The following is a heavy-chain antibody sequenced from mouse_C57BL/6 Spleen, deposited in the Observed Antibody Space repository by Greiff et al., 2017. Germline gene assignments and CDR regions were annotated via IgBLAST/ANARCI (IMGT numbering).Heavy chain of an antibody. Sequence: MLVESGGGLVKPGGSLKLSCAASGFTFSSYAMSWVRQTPEKRLEWVATISDGGSYTDYPDNVKGRFTISRDNAKNNLYLQMSHLKSEDTAMYYCARDYYGYYFDYWGQGTTLTVSS. CDR3: ARDYYGYYFDY. V-gene: IGHV5-4*03. CDR1: GFTFSSYA. D-gene: IGHD2-2*01. CDR2: ISDGGSYT. J-gene: IGHJ2*01.